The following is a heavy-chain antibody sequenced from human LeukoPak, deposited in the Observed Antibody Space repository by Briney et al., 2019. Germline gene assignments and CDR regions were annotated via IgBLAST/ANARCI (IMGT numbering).Heavy chain of an antibody. Sequence: PSETLSLTCAVYGGSFSGYYWSWIRQPPGKGLEWIGEINHSGSTNYNPSLKSRVTISVDTSKNQFSLKLSSVTAADTAVYYCARGRYCSGGSCYSGWLDPWGQGTLVTVSS. J-gene: IGHJ5*02. D-gene: IGHD2-15*01. CDR3: ARGRYCSGGSCYSGWLDP. CDR2: INHSGST. CDR1: GGSFSGYY. V-gene: IGHV4-34*01.